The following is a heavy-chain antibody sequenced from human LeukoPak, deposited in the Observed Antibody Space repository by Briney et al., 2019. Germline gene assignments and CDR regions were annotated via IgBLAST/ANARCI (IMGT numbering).Heavy chain of an antibody. D-gene: IGHD5-18*01. J-gene: IGHJ6*03. CDR1: GYTFTSYD. CDR3: ARCGYSYGDYYYYYYYMDV. Sequence: GASVKVSCKASGYTFTSYDINWVRQATGQGLEWMGWMNPNSGNTGYAQKFQGRVTMTRKTSTSTAYMELSSLRSEDTAVYYCARCGYSYGDYYYYYYYMDVWGKGTTVTVSS. CDR2: MNPNSGNT. V-gene: IGHV1-8*01.